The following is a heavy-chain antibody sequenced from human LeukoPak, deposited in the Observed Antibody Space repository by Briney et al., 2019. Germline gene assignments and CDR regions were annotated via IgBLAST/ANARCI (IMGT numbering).Heavy chain of an antibody. CDR1: GFTLSSNY. J-gene: IGHJ4*02. CDR2: IYSGGST. Sequence: GGSLRLSCAASGFTLSSNYMSWVRQAPGKGLEWVSVIYSGGSTYYADSVKGRFTISRDNSKNKPYVQMNSLRAEDTAVYYCAREVPNSSRQLDYWGQGTLVTVSS. D-gene: IGHD3-22*01. CDR3: AREVPNSSRQLDY. V-gene: IGHV3-53*01.